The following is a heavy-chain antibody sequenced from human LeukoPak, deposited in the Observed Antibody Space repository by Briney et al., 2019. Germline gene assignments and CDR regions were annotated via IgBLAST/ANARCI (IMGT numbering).Heavy chain of an antibody. J-gene: IGHJ3*01. CDR1: GFTFSLYA. Sequence: PGGSLRLSCAASGFTFSLYAMTWVRQAPGKGLEWISAISGSGGSTFYADSVKGRFTISRDSSKNTVYLQMNSLRAEDTAVYYCAKDEGYSSSWYDYWGQGTMVTVSS. CDR2: ISGSGGST. CDR3: AKDEGYSSSWYDY. V-gene: IGHV3-23*01. D-gene: IGHD6-13*01.